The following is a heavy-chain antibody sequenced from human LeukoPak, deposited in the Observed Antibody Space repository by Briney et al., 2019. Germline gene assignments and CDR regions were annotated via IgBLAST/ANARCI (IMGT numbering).Heavy chain of an antibody. CDR2: INPNSGGT. CDR3: ARVTEYSGYSMDV. Sequence: ASVKVSCKASGYTFTSYAMNWVRQAPGQGLEWMGWINPNSGGTNYAQKLQGRVTMTTDTSTSTAYMELRSLRSDDTAVYYCARVTEYSGYSMDVWGKGTTVTVSS. V-gene: IGHV1-18*01. D-gene: IGHD5-12*01. CDR1: GYTFTSYA. J-gene: IGHJ6*04.